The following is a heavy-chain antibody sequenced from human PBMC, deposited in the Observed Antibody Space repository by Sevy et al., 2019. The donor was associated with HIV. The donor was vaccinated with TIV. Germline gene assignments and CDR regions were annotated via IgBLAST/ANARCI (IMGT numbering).Heavy chain of an antibody. D-gene: IGHD5-12*01. J-gene: IGHJ5*02. CDR2: ISSNGGST. V-gene: IGHV3-64*01. CDR1: GFTFSSYA. CDR3: ARGVFKFEMATNVWFDA. Sequence: GGSLRLSCAASGFTFSSYAMHWVRQAPGKGLEYVSAISSNGGSTYYANSVKGRFTISRANSKNTLYLQMDSLRAEDMAVSYCARGVFKFEMATNVWFDAWGQGTLVTVSS.